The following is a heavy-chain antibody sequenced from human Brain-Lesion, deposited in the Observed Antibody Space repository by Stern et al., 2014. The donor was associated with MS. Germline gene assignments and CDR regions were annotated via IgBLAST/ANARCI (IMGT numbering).Heavy chain of an antibody. CDR3: ARGRVVPGFQYYATDV. D-gene: IGHD2-2*01. CDR2: IFNSGST. J-gene: IGHJ6*02. Sequence: QLQLQESGPGLVKPSQTLSLSCTVSGGSISSGGYYWSWIRQPAGKGLEWIGRIFNSGSTSYNPPLKSRVTISIDTSQNQFSPRLNSMTAADTAVYYCARGRVVPGFQYYATDVWGQGTTVIVSS. V-gene: IGHV4-61*02. CDR1: GGSISSGGYY.